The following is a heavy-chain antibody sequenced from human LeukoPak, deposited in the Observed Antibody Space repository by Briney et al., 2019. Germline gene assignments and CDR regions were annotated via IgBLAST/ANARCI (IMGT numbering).Heavy chain of an antibody. CDR1: GFTFSSYR. V-gene: IGHV3-48*01. CDR2: ISSSSTTI. Sequence: GGSLRLSCAASGFTFSSYRMNWVRQAPGKGMEWVSYISSSSTTIYYADSVKGRFTISRDNAKNSLYLQMNSLRAEDTAVYFCARDLGSSWGFYYYYVMDVWGQGTTVTVSS. J-gene: IGHJ6*02. D-gene: IGHD1-26*01. CDR3: ARDLGSSWGFYYYYVMDV.